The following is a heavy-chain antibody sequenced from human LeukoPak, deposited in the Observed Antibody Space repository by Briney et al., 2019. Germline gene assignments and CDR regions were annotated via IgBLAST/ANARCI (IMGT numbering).Heavy chain of an antibody. Sequence: SVKVSCKASGGTFSSYAISWVRQAPGQGLEWMGGIIPIFGTANYAQKFQGRATITADTSTSTAYMELSSLRSEDTAVYYCARALPDALKATVNAFDTWGQGTMVTVSS. CDR2: IIPIFGTA. V-gene: IGHV1-69*06. CDR3: ARALPDALKATVNAFDT. CDR1: GGTFSSYA. J-gene: IGHJ3*02. D-gene: IGHD3-16*01.